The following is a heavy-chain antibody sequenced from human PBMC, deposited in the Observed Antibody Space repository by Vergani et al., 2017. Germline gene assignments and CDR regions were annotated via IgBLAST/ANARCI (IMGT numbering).Heavy chain of an antibody. J-gene: IGHJ4*02. CDR1: GFTFSSYW. V-gene: IGHV3-74*01. CDR3: ASLGGGFSYGRCYFDY. CDR2: INSDGSST. D-gene: IGHD5-18*01. Sequence: EVQLVESGGGLVQPGGPLRLPCAASGFTFSSYWMHWVRQAPGKGVGWVSRINSDGSSTSYADSVKGRFPIPRDNAKNTLYLQMNSLRAEDAAVYYCASLGGGFSYGRCYFDYWGQGTLVTVSS.